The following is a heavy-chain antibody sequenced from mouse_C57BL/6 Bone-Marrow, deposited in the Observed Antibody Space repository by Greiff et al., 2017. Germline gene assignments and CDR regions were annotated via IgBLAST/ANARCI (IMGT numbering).Heavy chain of an antibody. D-gene: IGHD1-1*01. J-gene: IGHJ1*03. Sequence: QVQLQQSGPGLVQPSQSLSITCTVSGFSLTSYGVHWVRQSPGKGLEWLGVIWSGGSTDYNAAFISRLSISKDNSKSQVFYKMNSLQADDTAIYYCARDGSRLYWYFDVWGTGTTVTVSS. CDR2: IWSGGST. CDR3: ARDGSRLYWYFDV. CDR1: GFSLTSYG. V-gene: IGHV2-2*01.